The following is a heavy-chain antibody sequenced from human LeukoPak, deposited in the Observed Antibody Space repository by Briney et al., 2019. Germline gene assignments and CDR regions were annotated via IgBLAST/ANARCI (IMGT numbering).Heavy chain of an antibody. CDR3: ARDPLRYLRVGHYDY. V-gene: IGHV3-21*01. J-gene: IGHJ4*02. CDR1: GFTFSNSA. D-gene: IGHD3-9*01. Sequence: GGSLRLSCAASGFTFSNSAMNWVRQVPGKGLEWVSSIDYDSSHIYYAASVRGRLTISRDNARNSVYLQMNSLRVEDTAVYYCARDPLRYLRVGHYDYWGQGTLVAVSS. CDR2: IDYDSSHI.